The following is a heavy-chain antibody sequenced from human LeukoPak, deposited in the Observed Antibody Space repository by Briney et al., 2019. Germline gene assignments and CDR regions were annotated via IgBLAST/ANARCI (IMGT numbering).Heavy chain of an antibody. J-gene: IGHJ4*02. CDR3: ARPFNAVAATDADY. CDR2: MNPNIGNT. D-gene: IGHD6-19*01. CDR1: GYTFTSYY. V-gene: IGHV1-8*01. Sequence: ASVKVSCKASGYTFTSYYINWVRQATGQGLEWMGWMNPNIGNTGYAQKFQGRVTMTRNTSISTAYMELSSLRSEDTAVYYCARPFNAVAATDADYWGQGTLVTVSS.